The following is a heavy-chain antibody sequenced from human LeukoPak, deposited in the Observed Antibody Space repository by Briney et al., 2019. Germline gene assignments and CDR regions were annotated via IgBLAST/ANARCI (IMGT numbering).Heavy chain of an antibody. J-gene: IGHJ4*02. CDR3: ASMRDGYMGRHYFDY. CDR2: IKVDRSDK. Sequence: GGSLRLSCAASVVTFSSYWMSWVRQAPGKGLEWVSNIKVDRSDKKYVDSVKGRFTTSRDNAKNSLYLQMNSLRAEDTALYYCASMRDGYMGRHYFDYWGQGNLVTVSS. CDR1: VVTFSSYW. D-gene: IGHD5-24*01. V-gene: IGHV3-7*02.